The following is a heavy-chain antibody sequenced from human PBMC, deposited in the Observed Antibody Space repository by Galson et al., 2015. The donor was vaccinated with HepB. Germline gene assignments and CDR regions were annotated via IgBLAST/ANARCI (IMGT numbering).Heavy chain of an antibody. Sequence: SLRLSCAASGFTFSSYSMNWVRQAPGKGLEWVSSISSSSSYIYYADSVKGRFTISRDNAKNSLYLQMNSLRAEDTAVYYCARLYYDFWSGYYGELGYSYYGMDVWGQGTTVTVTS. CDR3: ARLYYDFWSGYYGELGYSYYGMDV. V-gene: IGHV3-21*01. D-gene: IGHD3-3*01. J-gene: IGHJ6*02. CDR2: ISSSSSYI. CDR1: GFTFSSYS.